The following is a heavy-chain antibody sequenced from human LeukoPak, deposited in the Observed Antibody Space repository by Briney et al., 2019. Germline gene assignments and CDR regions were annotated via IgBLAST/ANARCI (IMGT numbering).Heavy chain of an antibody. D-gene: IGHD5-18*01. J-gene: IGHJ4*02. CDR2: IRYDGSNK. Sequence: PGGSLRLSCAASGFTFSSYGMHWVRQAPGKGLEWVAFIRYDGSNKYYADSVKGRFTISRDNSKNTLYLQMNSPRAEDTAVYYCAKGGYSYGYFDYWGQGTLVTVSS. V-gene: IGHV3-30*02. CDR3: AKGGYSYGYFDY. CDR1: GFTFSSYG.